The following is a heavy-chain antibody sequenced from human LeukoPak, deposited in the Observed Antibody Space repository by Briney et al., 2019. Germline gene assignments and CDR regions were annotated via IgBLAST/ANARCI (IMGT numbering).Heavy chain of an antibody. V-gene: IGHV4-4*02. CDR2: IYHSGST. CDR3: AREWRRLGESMGAFDI. CDR1: GGSISRSNW. Sequence: SETLTLTCAVSGGSISRSNWWSWVRQPPGKGLEWIGEIYHSGSTNYNPSLKSRVTISVDKSKNQFSLKLSSVTAADTAVYYCAREWRRLGESMGAFDIWGQGTMVTVSS. D-gene: IGHD3-10*01. J-gene: IGHJ3*02.